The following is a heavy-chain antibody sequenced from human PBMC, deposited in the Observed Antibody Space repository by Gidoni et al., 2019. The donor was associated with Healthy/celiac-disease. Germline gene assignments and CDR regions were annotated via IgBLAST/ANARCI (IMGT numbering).Heavy chain of an antibody. CDR1: GGSISSGGYY. D-gene: IGHD4-17*01. V-gene: IGHV4-31*03. CDR3: ARKGDSYGDFSYYFDY. CDR2: IYYSGST. Sequence: QVQLQESGPGLVKPSQTLSLTCTVSGGSISSGGYYWSWIRHHPGKGLEWIGYIYYSGSTYSNPSLKSRVTISVDTSKNQFSLKLSSVTAADTAVYYCARKGDSYGDFSYYFDYWGQGTLVTVSS. J-gene: IGHJ4*02.